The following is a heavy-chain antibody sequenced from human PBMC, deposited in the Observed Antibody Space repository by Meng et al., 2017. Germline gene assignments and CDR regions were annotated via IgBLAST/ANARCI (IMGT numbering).Heavy chain of an antibody. CDR2: INPNSGGT. CDR3: ARVNYDSSGYYPFDY. D-gene: IGHD3-22*01. CDR1: GYTFTGYY. Sequence: VHSGAEVKKPGASVKVSCKASGYTFTGYYMHWVRQAPGQGLEWMGRINPNSGGTNYAQKFQGRVTMTRDTSISTAYMELSRLRSDDTAVYYCARVNYDSSGYYPFDYWGQGTLVTVSS. J-gene: IGHJ4*02. V-gene: IGHV1-2*06.